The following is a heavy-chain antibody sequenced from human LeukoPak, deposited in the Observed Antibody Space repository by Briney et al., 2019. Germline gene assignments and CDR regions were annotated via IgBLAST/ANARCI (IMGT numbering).Heavy chain of an antibody. CDR3: ARGGGAAGGDY. CDR2: IYHSGST. Sequence: SETLSLTCTVSGGSISSSSYYWGWIRQPPGKGLEWIGSIYHSGSTYYNPSLKSRVTISVDTSKNQFSLKLSSVTAADTAVYYCARGGGAAGGDYWGQGTLVTVSS. D-gene: IGHD6-13*01. V-gene: IGHV4-39*07. CDR1: GGSISSSSYY. J-gene: IGHJ4*02.